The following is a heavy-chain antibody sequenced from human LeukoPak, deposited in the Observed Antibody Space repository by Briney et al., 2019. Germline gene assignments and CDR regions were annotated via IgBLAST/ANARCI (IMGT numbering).Heavy chain of an antibody. CDR3: ARYGSSSSAVDY. D-gene: IGHD6-6*01. CDR2: IIPIFGTA. V-gene: IGHV1-69*05. CDR1: GGTFSGYA. Sequence: SVKVSCKASGGTFSGYAISWVRQAPGQGLEWMGRIIPIFGTANYAQKFQGRVTITTDESTSTAYMELSSLRSEDTAVYYCARYGSSSSAVDYWGQGTLVTVSS. J-gene: IGHJ4*02.